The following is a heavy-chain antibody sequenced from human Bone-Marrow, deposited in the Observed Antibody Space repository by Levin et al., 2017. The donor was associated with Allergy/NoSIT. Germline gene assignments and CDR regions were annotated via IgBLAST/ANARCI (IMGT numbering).Heavy chain of an antibody. Sequence: PGGSLRLSCAASGFTFSNAWMSWVRQAPGKGLEWVGRIKSKTDGGTTDYAAPVKGRFTISRDDSKNTLYLQMNSLKTEDTAVYYCTTDRAVTPEYFQHWGQGTLVTVSS. D-gene: IGHD4-17*01. CDR1: GFTFSNAW. V-gene: IGHV3-15*01. CDR2: IKSKTDGGTT. CDR3: TTDRAVTPEYFQH. J-gene: IGHJ1*01.